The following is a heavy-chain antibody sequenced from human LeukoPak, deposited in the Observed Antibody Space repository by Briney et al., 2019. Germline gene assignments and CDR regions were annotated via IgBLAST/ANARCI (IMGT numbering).Heavy chain of an antibody. CDR3: ARDSAYSNSWSNXDY. Sequence: SETLSLTCTVSGGSISSSSYYWGWIRQPPGKGLEWIGYIYYSGSTNYNPSLKSRVTISIDTSKNQFSLKLSSVTAADTAVYYCARDSAYSNSWSNXDYWXQXTLXTVSX. CDR1: GGSISSSSYY. CDR2: IYYSGST. V-gene: IGHV4-61*01. D-gene: IGHD6-13*01. J-gene: IGHJ4*02.